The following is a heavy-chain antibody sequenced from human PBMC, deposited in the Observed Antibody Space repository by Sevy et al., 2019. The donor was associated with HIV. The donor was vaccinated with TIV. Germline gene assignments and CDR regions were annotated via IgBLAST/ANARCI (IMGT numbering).Heavy chain of an antibody. D-gene: IGHD2-8*01. CDR2: FCFGGSKI. V-gene: IGHV3-23*01. CDR1: GFTFSIYT. CDR3: AREGCTQPHDY. J-gene: IGHJ4*02. Sequence: GGSLRLSCAASGFTFSIYTMSWVRQAPGKGLEWVSTFCFGGSKIYYADSVKGRFTISRDNYMNTVYLQMNSLRADDTAVYYCAREGCTQPHDYWGQGTLVTVSS.